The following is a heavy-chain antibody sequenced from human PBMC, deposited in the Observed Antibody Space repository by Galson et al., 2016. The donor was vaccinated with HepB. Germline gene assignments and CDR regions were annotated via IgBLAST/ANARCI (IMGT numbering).Heavy chain of an antibody. CDR2: IDPSDSST. J-gene: IGHJ4*02. D-gene: IGHD6-6*01. Sequence: QSGAEVKKPGESLRISCKGSGYTFTSYWISWVRQMPGKGLEWMGWIDPSDSSTSYSPSLQGHVIISVDKSISTVYLQWTSLKASDTAMCYCARPGYSSTWVDSWGQGTLVTVSP. CDR1: GYTFTSYW. CDR3: ARPGYSSTWVDS. V-gene: IGHV5-10-1*01.